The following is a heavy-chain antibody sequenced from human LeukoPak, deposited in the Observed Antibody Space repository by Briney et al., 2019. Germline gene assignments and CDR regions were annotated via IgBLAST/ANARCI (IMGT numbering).Heavy chain of an antibody. CDR3: AKDKQWLNYYYSGMDV. V-gene: IGHV3-23*01. D-gene: IGHD6-19*01. CDR1: GFTFSSYA. Sequence: GGSLRLSCAASGFTFSSYAMSWVRQAPGKGVEWVSAISGSGGSTYYADSVKGRFTISRDNSKNTLYLQMNSLRAEDTAVYYCAKDKQWLNYYYSGMDVWGQGTTVTVSS. J-gene: IGHJ6*02. CDR2: ISGSGGST.